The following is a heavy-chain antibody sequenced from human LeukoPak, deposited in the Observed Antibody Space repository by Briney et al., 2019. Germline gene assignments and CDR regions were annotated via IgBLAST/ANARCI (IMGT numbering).Heavy chain of an antibody. Sequence: GGSLRLSCAASGFTFSSYGMHWVRQAPGKGLEWVSVIYSGGSTYYADSVKGRFTISRDNSKNTLYLQMNSLRAEDTAVYYCARVSSGWAFDYWGQGTLVTVSS. J-gene: IGHJ4*02. CDR2: IYSGGST. CDR1: GFTFSSYG. D-gene: IGHD6-19*01. CDR3: ARVSSGWAFDY. V-gene: IGHV3-NL1*01.